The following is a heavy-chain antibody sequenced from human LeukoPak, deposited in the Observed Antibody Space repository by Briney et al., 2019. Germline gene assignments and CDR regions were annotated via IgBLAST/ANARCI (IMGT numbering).Heavy chain of an antibody. V-gene: IGHV1-18*01. CDR1: GYTFTSYG. CDR2: ISAYNGNT. Sequence: WASVKVSCKASGYTFTSYGISWVRQAPGQGLEWMGWISAYNGNTNYAQKLQGRVTMTTDTSTSTAYMELRSLRSDDTAVYYCARDSYDSSGYYYGYWGQGTLVTVSS. CDR3: ARDSYDSSGYYYGY. J-gene: IGHJ4*02. D-gene: IGHD3-22*01.